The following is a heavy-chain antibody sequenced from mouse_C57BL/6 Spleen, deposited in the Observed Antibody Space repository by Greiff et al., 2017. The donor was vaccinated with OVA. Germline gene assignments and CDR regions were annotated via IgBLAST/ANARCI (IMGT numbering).Heavy chain of an antibody. J-gene: IGHJ2*01. CDR2: IDPSDSET. Sequence: QVQLQQPGAELVRPGSSVKLSCKASGYTFTSYWMHWVKQRPIQGLEWIGNIDPSDSETHYNQKFKDKATLTVDKSSSTAYMQLSSLTSEDSAVYYCAREDLGDYGSSYGGVDYWGQGTTLTVSS. CDR3: AREDLGDYGSSYGGVDY. CDR1: GYTFTSYW. V-gene: IGHV1-52*01. D-gene: IGHD1-1*01.